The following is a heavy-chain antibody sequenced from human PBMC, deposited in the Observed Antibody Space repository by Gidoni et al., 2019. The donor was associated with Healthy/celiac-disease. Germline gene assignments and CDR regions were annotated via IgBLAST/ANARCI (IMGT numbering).Heavy chain of an antibody. Sequence: QVQLVQSGSEVKKPGASVKVSCKVSGYTLTDLSMHWVLQAPGKGREWMGGFDPEDGETIYGQKVQGRVTMTEDTSTETAYMELSSRRSEDTAGDYCATVRTVVTTVVGSGYYVDYWGQGTLVTVSS. CDR1: GYTLTDLS. J-gene: IGHJ4*02. V-gene: IGHV1-24*01. D-gene: IGHD2-15*01. CDR3: ATVRTVVTTVVGSGYYVDY. CDR2: FDPEDGET.